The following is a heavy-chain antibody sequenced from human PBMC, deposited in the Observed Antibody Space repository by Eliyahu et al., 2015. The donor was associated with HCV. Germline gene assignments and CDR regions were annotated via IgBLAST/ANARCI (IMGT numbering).Heavy chain of an antibody. CDR1: GGSFSGYY. V-gene: IGHV4-34*01. J-gene: IGHJ6*02. CDR3: ARDRVPAARGRGMDV. D-gene: IGHD2-2*01. Sequence: QVQLQQWGAGLLKPSETLSLTCAVYGGSFSGYYWSWIRQPPGKGLEWIGEINHSGSTNYNPSLKSRVTISVDTSKNQFSLKLSSVTAADTAVYYCARDRVPAARGRGMDVWGQGTTVTVSS. CDR2: INHSGST.